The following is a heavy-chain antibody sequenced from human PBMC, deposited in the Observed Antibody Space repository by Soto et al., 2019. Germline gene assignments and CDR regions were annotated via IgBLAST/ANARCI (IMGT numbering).Heavy chain of an antibody. Sequence: QVKLQESGPGLATPSGTLSLTCAVSGVSISSGNWWTWVRPSPQRGLEYIGEIFHDGTANYYPSFERRVAISVDTCKNQFSLKLTSVTAADTAIYFCERLVYDTRLNYMYFDFWGQGTLVTVSS. CDR2: IFHDGTA. V-gene: IGHV4-4*02. D-gene: IGHD3-10*01. J-gene: IGHJ4*02. CDR3: ERLVYDTRLNYMYFDF. CDR1: GVSISSGNW.